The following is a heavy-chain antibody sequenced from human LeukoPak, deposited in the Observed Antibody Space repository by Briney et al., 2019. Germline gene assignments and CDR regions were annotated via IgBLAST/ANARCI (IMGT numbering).Heavy chain of an antibody. D-gene: IGHD2-15*01. Sequence: RASVKVSCKASGYTFTSYYMHWVRQAPGQGLEWMGWINPNSGGTNYAQKFQGRVTMTRDTSISTAYMELSRLRSDDTAVYYCARASQEGWPTGPLKWGQGTLVTVSS. CDR3: ARASQEGWPTGPLK. CDR2: INPNSGGT. J-gene: IGHJ4*02. V-gene: IGHV1-2*02. CDR1: GYTFTSYY.